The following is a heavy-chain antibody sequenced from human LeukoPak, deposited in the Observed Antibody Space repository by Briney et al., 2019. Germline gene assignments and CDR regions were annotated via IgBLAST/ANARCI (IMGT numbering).Heavy chain of an antibody. V-gene: IGHV4-59*01. J-gene: IGHJ4*02. D-gene: IGHD4-11*01. CDR2: ISYSGST. CDR1: GGSISRYY. Sequence: SETLSLNCTVSGGSISRYYWSWIRQPPGRGLEWIGYISYSGSTNYSPSLKGRVTISVDTSKNHFSLNLTSVTAADTAVYYCARTTTTFDDWGQGTLVTVSS. CDR3: ARTTTTFDD.